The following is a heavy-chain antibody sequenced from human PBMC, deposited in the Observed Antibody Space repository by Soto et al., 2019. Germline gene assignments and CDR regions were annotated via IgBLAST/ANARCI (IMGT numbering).Heavy chain of an antibody. CDR3: SASASPYALL. Sequence: GGSLRLSCAASDFTFTTTWMNWVRQAPGKGLEWVGLIKSQSAGGTTDYSTPVKGRFTVSRDDSQNMVYLQMNNLRIEDTGIYYCSASASPYALLWGQGILVTVSS. CDR2: IKSQSAGGTT. D-gene: IGHD3-3*02. CDR1: DFTFTTTW. V-gene: IGHV3-15*07. J-gene: IGHJ4*02.